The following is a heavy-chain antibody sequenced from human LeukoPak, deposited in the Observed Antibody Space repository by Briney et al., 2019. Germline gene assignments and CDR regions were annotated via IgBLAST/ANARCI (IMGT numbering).Heavy chain of an antibody. V-gene: IGHV3-23*01. D-gene: IGHD3-22*01. Sequence: GGSLRLSCEASGFTFSSYIMTWVRQAPGKGLEWVSAISGSGGSTYYADSVKGRFTISRDNSKNTLYLQMNSLRAEDTAVYYCAKDPDLVVITPDDYWGQGTLVTVSS. CDR3: AKDPDLVVITPDDY. CDR1: GFTFSSYI. CDR2: ISGSGGST. J-gene: IGHJ4*02.